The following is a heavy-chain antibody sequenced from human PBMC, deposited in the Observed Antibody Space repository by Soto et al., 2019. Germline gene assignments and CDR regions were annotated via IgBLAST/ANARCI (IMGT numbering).Heavy chain of an antibody. CDR1: GFTFSSYA. CDR3: AKDRGPPTAIKGPSDY. V-gene: IGHV3-23*01. D-gene: IGHD2-21*02. Sequence: GGSLRLSCAAPGFTFSSYAMSWVRQAPGKGLEWVSAISGSGGSTYYADSVKGRFTISRDNSKNTLYLQMNSLRAEDTAVYYCAKDRGPPTAIKGPSDYWGQGTLVTVSS. J-gene: IGHJ4*02. CDR2: ISGSGGST.